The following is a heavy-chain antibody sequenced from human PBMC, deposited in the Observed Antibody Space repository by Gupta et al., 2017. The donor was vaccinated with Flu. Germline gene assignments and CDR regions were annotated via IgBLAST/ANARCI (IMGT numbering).Heavy chain of an antibody. V-gene: IGHV3-30*03. CDR3: SRGDIIHLDS. D-gene: IGHD3-16*01. CDR1: GLTFSNYG. J-gene: IGHJ4*02. Sequence: QVQLVESGGGVVQPGRSLRLSCEASGLTFSNYGMHWVRQAPGKGLEGVAVISYDGSNKYYGDSVKGRFTIARDNSEDTLYLQMNSLRVEDTAVYFCSRGDIIHLDSWGQGTLVTVSS. CDR2: ISYDGSNK.